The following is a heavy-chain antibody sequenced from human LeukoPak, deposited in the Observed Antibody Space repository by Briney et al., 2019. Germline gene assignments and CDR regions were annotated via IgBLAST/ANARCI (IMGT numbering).Heavy chain of an antibody. D-gene: IGHD1-7*01. CDR3: ASSHPTGTTWYFDL. CDR2: ISSNGDST. J-gene: IGHJ2*01. CDR1: AFTFSSYA. Sequence: GGSLRLSCAASAFTFSSYAMHWVRQAPGKGLEYVSAISSNGDSTYYANSVKGRFTISRDNSKNTLYLQMGSLRAEDMAVYYCASSHPTGTTWYFDLWGRGTLVTVSS. V-gene: IGHV3-64*01.